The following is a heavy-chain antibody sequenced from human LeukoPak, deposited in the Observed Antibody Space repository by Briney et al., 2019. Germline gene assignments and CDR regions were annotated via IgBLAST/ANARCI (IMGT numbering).Heavy chain of an antibody. V-gene: IGHV3-53*01. CDR1: GFTVSTDH. CDR3: ARVWELSFDH. Sequence: PGGSLSLSCAASGFTVSTDHMSWVRQAPGKGLEWVAVSYSGGSRHYAESVRGRFTISRDNSKNTLYLQMNSLRAEDTALYYCARVWELSFDHWGQGTLVTVSS. D-gene: IGHD1-26*01. J-gene: IGHJ4*02. CDR2: SYSGGSR.